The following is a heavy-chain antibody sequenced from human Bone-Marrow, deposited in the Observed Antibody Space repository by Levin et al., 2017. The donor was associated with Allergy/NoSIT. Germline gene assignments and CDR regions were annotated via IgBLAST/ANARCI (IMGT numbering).Heavy chain of an antibody. J-gene: IGHJ6*02. D-gene: IGHD5-24*01. V-gene: IGHV3-33*01. Sequence: GGSLRLSCAASGFIFGNYGMHWVRQAPGKGLEWVAVIWSDGFNKYYADSVKGRFTISRDNSKNTLYLQMNSLRGDDTAVYYCARDLKGDGYNGLVEYYHAMDVWGQGTTVTVSS. CDR1: GFIFGNYG. CDR2: IWSDGFNK. CDR3: ARDLKGDGYNGLVEYYHAMDV.